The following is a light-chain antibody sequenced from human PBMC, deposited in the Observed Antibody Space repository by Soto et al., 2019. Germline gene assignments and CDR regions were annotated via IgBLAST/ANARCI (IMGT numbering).Light chain of an antibody. J-gene: IGKJ5*01. CDR3: QQLYTLPFT. CDR2: EAS. Sequence: IQLTQSPSSLSASVGDSVTITCRASQGISSFLAWYQQKPGKAPKLLIYEASTLQSGVPSRFSGSGSGTEFTLTISGLLLEDFAAYHCQQLYTLPFTFGQGTRLEIK. CDR1: QGISSF. V-gene: IGKV1-9*01.